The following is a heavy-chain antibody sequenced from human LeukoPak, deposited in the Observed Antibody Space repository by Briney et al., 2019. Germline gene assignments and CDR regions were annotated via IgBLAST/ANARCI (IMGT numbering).Heavy chain of an antibody. CDR3: ARGERWLQSIRVANQVRPYYYYYYMDV. CDR2: IIPIFGTA. D-gene: IGHD5-24*01. CDR1: GGTFISYA. V-gene: IGHV1-69*05. J-gene: IGHJ6*03. Sequence: SVTVSFKASGGTFISYAISWVRQAPGQGLEWMGGIIPIFGTANYAQKFQGRVTITTDESTSTAYMELSSLRSEDTAVYYCARGERWLQSIRVANQVRPYYYYYYMDVWGKGTTVTVSS.